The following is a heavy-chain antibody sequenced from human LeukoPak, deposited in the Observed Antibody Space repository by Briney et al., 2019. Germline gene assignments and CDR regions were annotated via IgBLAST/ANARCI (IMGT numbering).Heavy chain of an antibody. D-gene: IGHD3-3*01. V-gene: IGHV3-30*18. J-gene: IGHJ4*02. CDR2: ISYDGSDK. CDR1: GFTVSGNY. Sequence: PGGSLRLSCAASGFTVSGNYMSWVRQAPGKGLEWVAVISYDGSDKYYSDSVKGRFTISRDNSKNTLYLQMDSLRAEDTALYYCTKEFWSGYQYFDSWGQGTLVTVSS. CDR3: TKEFWSGYQYFDS.